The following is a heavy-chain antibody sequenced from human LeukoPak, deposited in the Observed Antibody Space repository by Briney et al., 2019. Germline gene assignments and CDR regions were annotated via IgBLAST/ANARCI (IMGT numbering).Heavy chain of an antibody. D-gene: IGHD2-15*01. V-gene: IGHV4-38-2*02. CDR3: ARAFGCSGGTCYRFFDY. CDR1: DYSISSGYY. CDR2: IYHSGST. Sequence: PSETLSLTCTVSDYSISSGYYWGWIRQPPGKGLEWIGNIYHSGSTYYNPSLKSRVTISVDTSNNQFSLELNSVTAADTAVYYCARAFGCSGGTCYRFFDYWGQGTLVTVSS. J-gene: IGHJ4*02.